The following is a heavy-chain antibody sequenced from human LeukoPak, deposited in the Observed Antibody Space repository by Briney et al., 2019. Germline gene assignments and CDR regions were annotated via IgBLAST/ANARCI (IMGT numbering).Heavy chain of an antibody. J-gene: IGHJ4*02. V-gene: IGHV4-61*01. D-gene: IGHD6-13*01. Sequence: SETLSLTCTVSGGSISSSSYYWSWIRQPPGKGLEWIVYIYYSGSTNYNPSLKSRVTISVDTSKNQFSLKLSSVTAADTAVYYCARVSIAAAGPVHPDYWGQGTLVTVSS. CDR1: GGSISSSSYY. CDR3: ARVSIAAAGPVHPDY. CDR2: IYYSGST.